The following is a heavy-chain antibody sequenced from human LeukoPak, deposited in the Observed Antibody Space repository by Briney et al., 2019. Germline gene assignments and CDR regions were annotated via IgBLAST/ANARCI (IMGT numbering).Heavy chain of an antibody. CDR3: ASLASSTYYGMDV. CDR1: GFTFSRYS. Sequence: GSLRLSCAASGFTFSRYSMNWIRQAPGKGLEWIGSIYYSGSTYYNPSLKSRVTISVDTSRNQFSLKLSSVTAADTAVYYCASLASSTYYGMDVWGQGTTVTVSS. D-gene: IGHD5/OR15-5a*01. J-gene: IGHJ6*02. V-gene: IGHV4-59*05. CDR2: IYYSGST.